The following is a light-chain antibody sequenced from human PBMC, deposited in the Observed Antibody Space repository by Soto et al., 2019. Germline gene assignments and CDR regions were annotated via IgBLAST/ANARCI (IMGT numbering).Light chain of an antibody. CDR2: AAS. CDR1: QDIRID. CDR3: LQHNNYPPT. J-gene: IGKJ1*01. Sequence: DIQMTQSPSSLSASVEDRVTITCRASQDIRIDLGWFQQKPGKAPKRLIYAASSLQSGVPSRFSGSGSGTEFTLTISSLQPEDFATYYCLQHNNYPPTFGQGTKVEI. V-gene: IGKV1-17*01.